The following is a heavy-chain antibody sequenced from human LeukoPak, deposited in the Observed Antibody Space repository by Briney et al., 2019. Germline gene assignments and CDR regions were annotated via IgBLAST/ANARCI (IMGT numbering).Heavy chain of an antibody. Sequence: PSETLSLTCTVSGGSISSYYWSWIRQPPGKGLEWIGYIYYSGSTNYNPSLKSRVTILVDTSKNQFSLKLSSVSAGDTAVYYCARVAAAGSVEFEYWGQRTLVTVSS. V-gene: IGHV4-59*01. CDR2: IYYSGST. D-gene: IGHD6-13*01. CDR3: ARVAAAGSVEFEY. J-gene: IGHJ4*02. CDR1: GGSISSYY.